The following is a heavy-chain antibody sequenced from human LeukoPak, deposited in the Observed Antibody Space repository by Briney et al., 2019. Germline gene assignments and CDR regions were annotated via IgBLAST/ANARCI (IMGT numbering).Heavy chain of an antibody. D-gene: IGHD3-3*01. CDR3: ARDGGVFWSGYYRSKADFFDI. Sequence: GGSLRLSCAASGFTFSSYAMHWVRQAPGKGLEWAAVISYDGSNKYYADSVKGRFTISRDNSKNTLYLQMNSLRAEDTAVYYCARDGGVFWSGYYRSKADFFDIWGQGTMVTVSS. J-gene: IGHJ3*02. CDR2: ISYDGSNK. CDR1: GFTFSSYA. V-gene: IGHV3-30*04.